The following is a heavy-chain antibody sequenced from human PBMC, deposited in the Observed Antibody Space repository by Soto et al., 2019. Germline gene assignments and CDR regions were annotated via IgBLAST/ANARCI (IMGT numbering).Heavy chain of an antibody. D-gene: IGHD1-1*01. CDR2: INHRGSL. CDR1: GGSMTSGDQY. CDR3: ARELPQRQGRNMDV. Sequence: SETLSLTCTVTGGSMTSGDQYWTWIRHRPGEGLEWFGYINHRGSLYYNPSLKSRVSMSVDTSRNQFSLDLSSVTAADTAVYYCARELPQRQGRNMDVWGQGTTVTVSS. J-gene: IGHJ6*02. V-gene: IGHV4-31*03.